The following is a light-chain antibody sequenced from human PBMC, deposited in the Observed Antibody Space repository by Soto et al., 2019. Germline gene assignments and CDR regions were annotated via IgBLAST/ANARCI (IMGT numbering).Light chain of an antibody. J-gene: IGLJ1*01. V-gene: IGLV1-44*01. CDR3: AAWDDSLNGYV. CDR2: SNN. CDR1: SSNIGSNT. Sequence: QSVLTQPPSASGTPGQRVTISCSGSSSNIGSNTVNWYQQVPGTAPKLLIYSNNQRPSGVPDRFSGSKSGTSASLAISGLQSEDEADDYCAAWDDSLNGYVFGTGTKVTVL.